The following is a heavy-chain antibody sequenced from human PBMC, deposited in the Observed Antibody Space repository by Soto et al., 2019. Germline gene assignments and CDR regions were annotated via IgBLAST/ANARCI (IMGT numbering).Heavy chain of an antibody. CDR2: ISAYTGNT. CDR3: ARDPPLRFLYWLLNNTDDY. J-gene: IGHJ4*02. V-gene: IGHV1-18*04. CDR1: GYTFTSYG. Sequence: QVQLVQSGAEVKKPGASVKVSCKASGYTFTSYGISWVRQAPGQGLEWMGWISAYTGNTNSAQKLQGRVTMTTDTSTSTAYIELRSLRSDDTAVYYCARDPPLRFLYWLLNNTDDYWGQGTLVTVSS. D-gene: IGHD3-3*01.